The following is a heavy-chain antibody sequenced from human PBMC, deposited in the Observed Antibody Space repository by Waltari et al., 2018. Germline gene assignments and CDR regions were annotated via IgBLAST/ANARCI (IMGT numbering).Heavy chain of an antibody. J-gene: IGHJ4*02. CDR3: AREDPGLAAAGSGYFDY. CDR1: GGSFSGYY. V-gene: IGHV4-34*01. CDR2: INQIGST. D-gene: IGHD6-13*01. Sequence: QVQLQQWGAGLLKPSETLSLTCAVYGGSFSGYYWSWIRQPPGKGLEWIGEINQIGSTTYNPSLKSRVTISVDTSKNQFSLKLCSVTAADTAVYYCAREDPGLAAAGSGYFDYWGQGTLVTVSS.